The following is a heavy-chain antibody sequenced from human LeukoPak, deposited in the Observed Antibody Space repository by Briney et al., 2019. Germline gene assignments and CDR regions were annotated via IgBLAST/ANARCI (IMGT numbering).Heavy chain of an antibody. CDR3: TTYSGSWYYFDS. Sequence: GGSLRLFCAASGFAFSNAWMSWVRQAPGKGLEWVGRTKSNTDGGIPEYAAAVKGRFTISRDDSKNTLYLQTNSLKNEDTAVYYCTTYSGSWYYFDSWGQGALVTVSS. V-gene: IGHV3-15*01. CDR1: GFAFSNAW. D-gene: IGHD6-13*01. CDR2: TKSNTDGGIP. J-gene: IGHJ4*02.